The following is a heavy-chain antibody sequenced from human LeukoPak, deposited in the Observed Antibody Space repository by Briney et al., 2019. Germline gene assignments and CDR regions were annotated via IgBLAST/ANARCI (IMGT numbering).Heavy chain of an antibody. V-gene: IGHV3-64*04. CDR3: ARVSGINMVRGGDTLDY. CDR2: ISDSGGST. Sequence: GGSLRLSCSAPGFPFSSYAMHWVRQAPGKGLEYVSAISDSGGSTYYADSVKGRFTISRDNSKNTLYLQMNSLRAEDTAVYYCARVSGINMVRGGDTLDYWGQGTLVTVSS. CDR1: GFPFSSYA. D-gene: IGHD3-10*01. J-gene: IGHJ4*02.